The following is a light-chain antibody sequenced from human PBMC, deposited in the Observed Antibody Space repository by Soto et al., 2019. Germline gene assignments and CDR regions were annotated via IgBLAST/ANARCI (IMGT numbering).Light chain of an antibody. CDR3: HQHAVSPLT. Sequence: EIVLTQSPGTLSLSPGERATLSCRASQSVGNNYLAWYQQKPGQAPRLLIHTASSRATGIPDRFSGSGSGTDFTLTISRLAPDDFAVYYCHQHAVSPLTFGGGTKVEIK. CDR2: TAS. J-gene: IGKJ4*01. CDR1: QSVGNNY. V-gene: IGKV3-20*01.